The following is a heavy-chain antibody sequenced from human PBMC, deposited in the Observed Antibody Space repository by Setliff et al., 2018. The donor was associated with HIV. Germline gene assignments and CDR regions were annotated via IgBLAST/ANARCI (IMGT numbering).Heavy chain of an antibody. CDR1: GGSIRSSSYY. Sequence: LSLTCTVSGGSIRSSSYYWGWIRQPPGKGLEWIGNIYYSGSTYYNPSLKSRVTISVDTSKNQFSLKLSSVTAADTAVYYCAGSIVVVTAAPLTWGQGTLVTVSS. V-gene: IGHV4-39*01. J-gene: IGHJ5*02. CDR2: IYYSGST. CDR3: AGSIVVVTAAPLT. D-gene: IGHD2-21*02.